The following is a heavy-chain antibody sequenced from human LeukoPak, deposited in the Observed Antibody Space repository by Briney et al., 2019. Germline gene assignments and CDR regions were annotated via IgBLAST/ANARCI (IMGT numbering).Heavy chain of an antibody. D-gene: IGHD3-9*01. CDR3: ARDPTYSDILTGPRVTVSWFDY. CDR1: GYTLTTYG. Sequence: GASVKVSCKATGYTLTTYGLSWVRQAPGQGLEWMGWISTYTGNTNYAQKFQGRVTMTTDTSTTTAYMELRSLRSDDTAVYYCARDPTYSDILTGPRVTVSWFDYWGQGTLVTVSS. J-gene: IGHJ4*02. CDR2: ISTYTGNT. V-gene: IGHV1-18*01.